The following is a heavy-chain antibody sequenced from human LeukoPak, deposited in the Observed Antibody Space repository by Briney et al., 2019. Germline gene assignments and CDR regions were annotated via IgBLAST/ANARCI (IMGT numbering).Heavy chain of an antibody. CDR2: IASDGSST. CDR3: ARGRPHGNDY. D-gene: IGHD4-23*01. Sequence: GGSLRLSCAASGLTFSSHWMHWVRQAPGKGLVWVSRIASDGSSTTYADSVKGRFSISRDNAKNTLYLQMNSLRVEDTAVYYCARGRPHGNDYWGQGTLVTASS. V-gene: IGHV3-74*01. J-gene: IGHJ4*02. CDR1: GLTFSSHW.